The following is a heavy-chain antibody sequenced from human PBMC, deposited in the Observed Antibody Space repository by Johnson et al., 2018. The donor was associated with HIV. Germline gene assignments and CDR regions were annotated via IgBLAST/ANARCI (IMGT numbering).Heavy chain of an antibody. V-gene: IGHV3-30*04. CDR1: GFTFSSYA. CDR2: ISYDGSNA. Sequence: QVQLVESGGGVVQPGRSLRLSCAASGFTFSSYAMHWVRQAPGKGLEWVAVISYDGSNAYYADSVKGRFTVSSDHSKNTLYLQMISLRAEDTAVYYCAKDREAWYISRWSPTDAFDIWGQGTMVTVSS. D-gene: IGHD6-13*01. J-gene: IGHJ3*02. CDR3: AKDREAWYISRWSPTDAFDI.